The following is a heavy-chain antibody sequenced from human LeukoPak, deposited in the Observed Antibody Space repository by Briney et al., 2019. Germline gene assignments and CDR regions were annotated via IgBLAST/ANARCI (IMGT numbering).Heavy chain of an antibody. J-gene: IGHJ4*02. CDR3: ARDKDSSGWFLYYFDY. Sequence: GGSLRLSCAASGFTFSSYEMNWVRQAPGKGLEWVSYISSSGSTIYYADSVKGRFTISRDNAKNSLYLQMNSLRAEDTAVYYCARDKDSSGWFLYYFDYWGQGTLVTVSS. D-gene: IGHD6-19*01. CDR2: ISSSGSTI. V-gene: IGHV3-48*03. CDR1: GFTFSSYE.